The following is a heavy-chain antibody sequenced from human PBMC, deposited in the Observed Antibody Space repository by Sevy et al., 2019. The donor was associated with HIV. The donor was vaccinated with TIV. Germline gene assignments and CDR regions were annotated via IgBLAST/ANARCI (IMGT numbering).Heavy chain of an antibody. CDR1: GYTFTSYG. CDR3: ARDSSAGITMVRGVISLVYYYYGMDV. J-gene: IGHJ6*02. Sequence: ASVKVSCKASGYTFTSYGISWVRQAPGQGLEWMGWISAYNGNTNYAQKLQGRVTMTTDTSTSTAYMELRSLSSDDTAVYYCARDSSAGITMVRGVISLVYYYYGMDVWGQGTTVTVSS. D-gene: IGHD3-10*01. V-gene: IGHV1-18*04. CDR2: ISAYNGNT.